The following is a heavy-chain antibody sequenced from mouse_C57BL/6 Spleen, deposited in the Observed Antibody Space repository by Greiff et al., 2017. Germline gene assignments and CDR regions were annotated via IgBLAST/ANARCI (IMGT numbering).Heavy chain of an antibody. J-gene: IGHJ4*01. V-gene: IGHV5-16*01. D-gene: IGHD2-2*01. Sequence: EVQVVESEGGLVQPGSSMKLSCTASGFTFSDYYMAWVRQVPEKGLEWVANINYDGSSTYYLDALKSRFIISRDNAKNILYLQMSSLKSADTATYYCARDRGYDGAMDYWGQGTSVTVSS. CDR1: GFTFSDYY. CDR2: INYDGSST. CDR3: ARDRGYDGAMDY.